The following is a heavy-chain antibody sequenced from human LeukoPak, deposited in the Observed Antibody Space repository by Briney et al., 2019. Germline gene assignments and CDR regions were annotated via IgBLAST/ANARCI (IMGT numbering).Heavy chain of an antibody. CDR1: TFTFSSYN. CDR2: ISSSSSTI. D-gene: IGHD5-24*01. J-gene: IGHJ4*02. Sequence: GGSLRLSCAASTFTFSSYNMNWVRQAPGKGLEWVSYISSSSSTIYYADSVKGRFTISRDDAKNSLYLQMNSLRAEDTAVYYCARDRDGYNFYFDYWGQGTLVTVSS. CDR3: ARDRDGYNFYFDY. V-gene: IGHV3-48*01.